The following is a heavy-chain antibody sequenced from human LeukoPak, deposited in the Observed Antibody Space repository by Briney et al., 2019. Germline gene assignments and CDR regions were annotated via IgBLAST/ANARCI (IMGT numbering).Heavy chain of an antibody. V-gene: IGHV3-30*18. CDR2: ISYDGSNK. CDR1: GFTFSSYG. CDR3: AKTLRGMDV. J-gene: IGHJ6*02. Sequence: QAGGSLRLSCAASGFTFSSYGMHWVRQAPGKGLEWVAVISYDGSNKYYADSVKGRFTISRDNSKNTLYLQMNSLRAEDTAVYYCAKTLRGMDVWGQGTTVTVSS.